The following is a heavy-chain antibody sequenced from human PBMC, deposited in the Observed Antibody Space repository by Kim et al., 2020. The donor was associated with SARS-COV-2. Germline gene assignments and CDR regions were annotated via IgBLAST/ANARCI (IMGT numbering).Heavy chain of an antibody. Sequence: NTKYSQKFQGRVTITRDTSASTAYMELSSLRSEDTAVYYCARDLRGALDYWGQGTLVTVSS. CDR3: ARDLRGALDY. D-gene: IGHD1-26*01. J-gene: IGHJ4*02. V-gene: IGHV1-3*01. CDR2: NT.